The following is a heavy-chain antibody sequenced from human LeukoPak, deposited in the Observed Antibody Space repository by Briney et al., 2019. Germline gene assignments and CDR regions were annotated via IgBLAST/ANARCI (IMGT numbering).Heavy chain of an antibody. J-gene: IGHJ4*02. V-gene: IGHV1-2*02. CDR1: GYTFTGYY. CDR3: AFRLAYCGGDCYSGFDY. Sequence: ASVKVSCKASGYTFTGYYMHWVRQAPGQGLEWMGWINPNSGGTNYAQKLQGRVTMTRDTSISTAYMELSRLRSDDTAVYYCAFRLAYCGGDCYSGFDYWGQGTLVTVSS. D-gene: IGHD2-21*02. CDR2: INPNSGGT.